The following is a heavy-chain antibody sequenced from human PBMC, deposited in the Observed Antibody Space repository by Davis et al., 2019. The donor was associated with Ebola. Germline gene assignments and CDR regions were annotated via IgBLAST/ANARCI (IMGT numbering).Heavy chain of an antibody. Sequence: PSETLSLTCAVSGGSISSGGYSWSWIRQPPGKGLEYIGYILHSGSTYYNPSLKSRVTISVDRSNNQFSLRLSSVTAADTAVYFCARGGFYDFWSGHSPSRGYFDYWGQGTLVTVSS. V-gene: IGHV4-30-2*01. D-gene: IGHD3-3*01. CDR3: ARGGFYDFWSGHSPSRGYFDY. CDR2: ILHSGST. CDR1: GGSISSGGYS. J-gene: IGHJ4*02.